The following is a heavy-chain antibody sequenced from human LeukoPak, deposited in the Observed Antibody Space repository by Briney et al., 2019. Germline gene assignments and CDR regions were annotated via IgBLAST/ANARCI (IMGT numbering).Heavy chain of an antibody. J-gene: IGHJ4*02. V-gene: IGHV3-21*01. CDR1: GFTFSSYS. Sequence: GGSLRLSCAASGFTFSSYSMNWVRQAPGKGLEWVSSISSSSSYIYYADSVKGRFTISRDNAKNSLYLQMNSLRAEDTAVYYCASLNYYDSSGYYESLTPPDYWRQGTLVTVSS. CDR3: ASLNYYDSSGYYESLTPPDY. D-gene: IGHD3-22*01. CDR2: ISSSSSYI.